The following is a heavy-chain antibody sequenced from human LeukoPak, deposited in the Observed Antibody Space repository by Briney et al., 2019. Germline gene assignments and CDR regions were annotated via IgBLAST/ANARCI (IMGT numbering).Heavy chain of an antibody. V-gene: IGHV3-23*01. CDR2: ISGSGGST. Sequence: GGSLRLSCTASGFTFSNYAMTWVRQAPGKGLEWLSVISGSGGSTYHAASVKGRFTISRDNSKNTLFLQMNSLRAEDTAVYYCTKKTSYYDSSGALDYWGQGTLVTVSS. CDR1: GFTFSNYA. D-gene: IGHD3-22*01. J-gene: IGHJ4*02. CDR3: TKKTSYYDSSGALDY.